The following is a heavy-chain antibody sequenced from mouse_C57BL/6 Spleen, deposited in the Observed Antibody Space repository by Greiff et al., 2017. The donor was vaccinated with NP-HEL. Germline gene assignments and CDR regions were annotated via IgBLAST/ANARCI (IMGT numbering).Heavy chain of an antibody. Sequence: EVQGVESGGGLVKPGGSLKLSCAASGFTFSSYAMSWVRQTPEKRLEWVATISDGGSYTYYPDNVKGRFTISRDNAKNNLYLQMTSLRSEDTAMYYCARKGNYGSYFDYWGQGTTLTVSS. V-gene: IGHV5-4*01. D-gene: IGHD1-1*01. CDR3: ARKGNYGSYFDY. CDR2: ISDGGSYT. CDR1: GFTFSSYA. J-gene: IGHJ2*01.